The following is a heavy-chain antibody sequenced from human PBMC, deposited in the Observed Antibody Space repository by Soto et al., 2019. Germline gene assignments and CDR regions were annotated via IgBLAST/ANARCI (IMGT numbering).Heavy chain of an antibody. J-gene: IGHJ4*02. CDR1: GITGSSNY. Sequence: GGSLRLSCAASGITGSSNYMSWVRQAPGKGLEWVSVIYSGGTTYYADSVKGRFTISRDNSKNTLYLQMNSLRAEDTAVYYCTRNSGWDTPMVHWGQGTLVTVSS. D-gene: IGHD5-18*01. V-gene: IGHV3-66*01. CDR3: TRNSGWDTPMVH. CDR2: IYSGGTT.